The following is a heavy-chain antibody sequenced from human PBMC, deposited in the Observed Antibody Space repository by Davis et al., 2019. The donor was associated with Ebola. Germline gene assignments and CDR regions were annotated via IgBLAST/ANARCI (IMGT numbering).Heavy chain of an antibody. J-gene: IGHJ6*02. CDR3: ARFQRTFYYYYGMDV. CDR2: IYYSGST. CDR1: GGSISSSSYY. V-gene: IGHV4-39*01. Sequence: GSLRLSCTVSGGSISSSSYYWGWIRQPPGKGLEWIGSIYYSGSTYYNPSLKSRVTISVDTSKNQFSLKLSSVTAADTAVYYCARFQRTFYYYYGMDVWGQGTTVTVSS. D-gene: IGHD1/OR15-1a*01.